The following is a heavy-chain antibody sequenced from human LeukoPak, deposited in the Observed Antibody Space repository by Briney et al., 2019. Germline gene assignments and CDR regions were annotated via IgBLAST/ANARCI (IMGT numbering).Heavy chain of an antibody. Sequence: SETLSLTCAVYGGSFSDYYWSWIRQPPGKGLEWIGEINHSGSTNYNPSLKSRVTISVDTSKNQFSLKLSSVTAADTAVYYCARYLSGYDSFDYWGQGTLVTVSS. D-gene: IGHD5-12*01. CDR1: GGSFSDYY. CDR3: ARYLSGYDSFDY. CDR2: INHSGST. V-gene: IGHV4-34*01. J-gene: IGHJ4*02.